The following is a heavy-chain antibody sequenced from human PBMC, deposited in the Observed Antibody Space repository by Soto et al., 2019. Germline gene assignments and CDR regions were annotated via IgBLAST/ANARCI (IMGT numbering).Heavy chain of an antibody. D-gene: IGHD3-22*01. CDR3: ARGYRYYDSSGYHY. V-gene: IGHV4-34*01. J-gene: IGHJ4*02. Sequence: PSETLSLTCAVYGGSFSGYYWSWIRQPPGKGLEWIGEINHSGSTNYNPSLKSRVTISVDTSKNQFSLKLSSVTAADTAVYYCARGYRYYDSSGYHYWGQGTLVTVSS. CDR2: INHSGST. CDR1: GGSFSGYY.